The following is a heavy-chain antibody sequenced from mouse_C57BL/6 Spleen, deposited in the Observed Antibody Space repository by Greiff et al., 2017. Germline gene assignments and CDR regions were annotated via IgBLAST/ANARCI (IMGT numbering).Heavy chain of an antibody. J-gene: IGHJ2*01. Sequence: EVQLQQSGPELVKPGASVKISCKASGYTFTDYYMNWVKQSHGKSLEWIGDINPNNGGTSYNQKFKGKATLTVDKSSSTAYMELRSLTSEDSAVYYWARSGVITTVAYFDYWGQGTTLTVSS. D-gene: IGHD1-1*01. V-gene: IGHV1-26*01. CDR2: INPNNGGT. CDR3: ARSGVITTVAYFDY. CDR1: GYTFTDYY.